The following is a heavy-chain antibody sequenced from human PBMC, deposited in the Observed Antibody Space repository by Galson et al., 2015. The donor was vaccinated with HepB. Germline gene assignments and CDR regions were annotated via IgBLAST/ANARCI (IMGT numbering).Heavy chain of an antibody. CDR1: GGSITNTNYY. V-gene: IGHV4-39*07. Sequence: SETLSLTCTVSGGSITNTNYYWGWIRQPPGKGPEWIGSIYYRGNTYYNPSLESRVTISVDTSKNQFSLKLCSVTAADTAVYFCARDRQRGAQDYWGQGTLVTVSS. CDR3: ARDRQRGAQDY. J-gene: IGHJ4*02. CDR2: IYYRGNT. D-gene: IGHD1-1*01.